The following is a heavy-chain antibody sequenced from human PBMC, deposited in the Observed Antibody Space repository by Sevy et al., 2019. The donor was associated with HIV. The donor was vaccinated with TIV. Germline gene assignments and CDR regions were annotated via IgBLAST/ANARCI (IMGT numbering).Heavy chain of an antibody. D-gene: IGHD1-26*01. CDR2: ISCSGRT. V-gene: IGHV4-31*03. J-gene: IGHJ3*01. CDR1: GGSISSLNYY. CDR3: ARANAYLTSDAFDL. Sequence: SETLSLTCTVSGGSISSLNYYWTWIRQHPGQGLEWIGYISCSGRTNYNPSLKSRLTISLDTSKNQFSLRLSSVTAADTALFYCARANAYLTSDAFDLWGQGTMVTVSS.